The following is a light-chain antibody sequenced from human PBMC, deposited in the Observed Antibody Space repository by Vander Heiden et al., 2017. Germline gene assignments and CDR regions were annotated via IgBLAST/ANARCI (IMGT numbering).Light chain of an antibody. V-gene: IGLV2-23*02. CDR3: CSYAGSSTFYV. CDR2: EVT. CDR1: SSDVGSYNL. J-gene: IGLJ1*01. Sequence: QGPSITISCTRTSSDVGSYNLVSWYQQHPGEAPKLVIYEVTKRPSGVSNRFSGSKSGNTASLTISGLQPEDEADYYCCSYAGSSTFYVFGTGTKVTVL.